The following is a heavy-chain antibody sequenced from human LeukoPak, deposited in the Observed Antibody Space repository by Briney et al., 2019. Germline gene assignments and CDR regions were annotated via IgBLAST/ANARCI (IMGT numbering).Heavy chain of an antibody. V-gene: IGHV3-30*04. J-gene: IGHJ4*02. D-gene: IGHD6-13*01. CDR2: ISYDGSNK. Sequence: TGGSLRLSCAASGFTFSSYAMHWVHQAPGKGLEWVAVISYDGSNKYYADSVKGRFTISRDNSKNTLYLQMNSLRAEDTAVYYCARDRRRTIAAAGIDYWGQGTLVTVSS. CDR3: ARDRRRTIAAAGIDY. CDR1: GFTFSSYA.